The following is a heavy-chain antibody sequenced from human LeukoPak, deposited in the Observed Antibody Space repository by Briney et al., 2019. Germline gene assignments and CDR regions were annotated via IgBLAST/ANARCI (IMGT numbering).Heavy chain of an antibody. D-gene: IGHD2-15*01. V-gene: IGHV4-39*07. Sequence: SETLSLTCTVSGGSISSSSYYWGWIRQPPGKGLEWIGSIYYSGSTYYNPSLKSRVTISVDTSKNQFSLKLSSVTAADTAVYYCARGYCSGGTCYTGRDWFDPWGQGSLVTVSS. CDR2: IYYSGST. CDR3: ARGYCSGGTCYTGRDWFDP. CDR1: GGSISSSSYY. J-gene: IGHJ5*02.